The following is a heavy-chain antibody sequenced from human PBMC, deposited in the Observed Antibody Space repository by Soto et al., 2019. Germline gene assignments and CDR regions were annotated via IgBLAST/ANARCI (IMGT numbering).Heavy chain of an antibody. CDR1: GFTFSSYG. CDR2: ISYDGSNK. D-gene: IGHD6-6*01. CDR3: AKDFRKQLSMIHYYGMDV. Sequence: PGGSLRLSCAASGFTFSSYGMHWFRQAPGKGLEWVAVISYDGSNKYYADSVKGRFTISRDNSKNTLYLQMNSLRAEDTAVYYCAKDFRKQLSMIHYYGMDVWGQGTTVTVSS. V-gene: IGHV3-30*18. J-gene: IGHJ6*02.